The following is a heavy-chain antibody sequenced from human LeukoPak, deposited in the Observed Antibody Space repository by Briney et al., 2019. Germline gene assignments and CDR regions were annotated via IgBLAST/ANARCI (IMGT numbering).Heavy chain of an antibody. J-gene: IGHJ5*02. D-gene: IGHD6-19*01. Sequence: ASVKVSCKASGYTFTGHYMHWVRQAPGQGLEWMGWINPNSGGTNYAQKFQGRVTMTRDTSISTAYMELSRLRSDDTAVYYCARALSGWYNWFDPWGQGTLVTVSS. CDR1: GYTFTGHY. V-gene: IGHV1-2*02. CDR3: ARALSGWYNWFDP. CDR2: INPNSGGT.